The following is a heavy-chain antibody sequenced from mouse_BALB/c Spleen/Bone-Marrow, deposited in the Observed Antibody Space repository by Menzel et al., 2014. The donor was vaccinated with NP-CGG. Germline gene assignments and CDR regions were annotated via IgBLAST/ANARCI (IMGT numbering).Heavy chain of an antibody. D-gene: IGHD2-1*01. CDR1: GFTFSSFG. CDR2: ISSGSSTI. Sequence: EVHLVESGGGLVQPGGSRKLSCAASGFTFSSFGMHWVRQVSEKGLEWVAYISSGSSTIYYADTVKGRFTISRDNPKNTLFLQMTSLRSEDTAMYYCARYGNYFYAMDYWGQGTSVTVSS. CDR3: ARYGNYFYAMDY. J-gene: IGHJ4*01. V-gene: IGHV5-17*02.